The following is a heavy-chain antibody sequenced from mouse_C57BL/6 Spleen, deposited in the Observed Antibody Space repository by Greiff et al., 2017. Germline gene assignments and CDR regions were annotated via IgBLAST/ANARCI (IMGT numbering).Heavy chain of an antibody. Sequence: QVQLQQPGAELVKPGASVKVSCKASGYTFTSYWMHWVKQRPGQGLEWIGRIHPFDSDTNYNQKFKGKATLTVDKSSSTAYMQLSSLTSEDSAVYYCAIRDYDYDFYAMDYWGQGTSVTVSS. V-gene: IGHV1-74*01. J-gene: IGHJ4*01. D-gene: IGHD2-4*01. CDR2: IHPFDSDT. CDR1: GYTFTSYW. CDR3: AIRDYDYDFYAMDY.